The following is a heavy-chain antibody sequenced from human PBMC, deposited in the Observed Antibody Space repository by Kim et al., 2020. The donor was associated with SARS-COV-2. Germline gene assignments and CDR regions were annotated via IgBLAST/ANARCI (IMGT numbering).Heavy chain of an antibody. Sequence: GGSLRLSCAASGFTFSSYAMHWVRQAPGKGLEWVAGITYDGSNKYYADSVKGRFTISRDNSKNSLYLQMNSLRAEDTAVYYCARDGAWIQLWSLAFDIWGQGTMVTVSP. CDR1: GFTFSSYA. CDR2: ITYDGSNK. CDR3: ARDGAWIQLWSLAFDI. D-gene: IGHD5-18*01. V-gene: IGHV3-30-3*01. J-gene: IGHJ3*02.